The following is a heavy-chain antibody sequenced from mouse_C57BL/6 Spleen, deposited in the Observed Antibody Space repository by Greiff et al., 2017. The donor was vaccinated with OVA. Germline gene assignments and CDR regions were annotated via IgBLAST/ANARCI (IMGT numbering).Heavy chain of an antibody. D-gene: IGHD1-1*01. Sequence: QVQLQQSGAELVKPGASVKLSCKASGYTFTEYTIHWVKQRSGQGLEWIGWFYPGSGSIKYNEKFKDKATLTADKSSSTVYMELSRLTSEDSAVYFCARHEEGRNYYGSNYFDYWGQGTTLTVSS. CDR3: ARHEEGRNYYGSNYFDY. V-gene: IGHV1-62-2*01. J-gene: IGHJ2*01. CDR1: GYTFTEYT. CDR2: FYPGSGSI.